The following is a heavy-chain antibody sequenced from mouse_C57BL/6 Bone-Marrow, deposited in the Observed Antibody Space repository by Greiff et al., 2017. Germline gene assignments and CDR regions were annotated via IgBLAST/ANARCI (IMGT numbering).Heavy chain of an antibody. V-gene: IGHV1-54*01. J-gene: IGHJ2*01. D-gene: IGHD1-2*01. CDR2: INPGSGGT. Sequence: QVQLQQSGAELVRPGTSVKVSCKASGYAFTNYLIEWVKQRPGQGLEWIGVINPGSGGTNYNEKFKGKATLTADKSSSTAYMQLSSLTSEDSAVYFCARSPRRLPYFDYWGQGTTLTVSS. CDR3: ARSPRRLPYFDY. CDR1: GYAFTNYL.